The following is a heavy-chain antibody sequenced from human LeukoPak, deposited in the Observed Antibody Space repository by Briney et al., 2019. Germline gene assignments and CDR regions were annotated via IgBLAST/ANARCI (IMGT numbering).Heavy chain of an antibody. J-gene: IGHJ4*02. CDR1: GFTFSRHA. D-gene: IGHD5-12*01. CDR2: ITSSASYR. Sequence: GGSLRLSCAASGFTFSRHAMNWVRQAPGKGLEWVSSITSSASYRYHSDSVKGRFTISRDNAKNSLYLQMNSLRVEDTAVYYCASENIVGTSGALFDYWGQGTLVTASS. CDR3: ASENIVGTSGALFDY. V-gene: IGHV3-21*01.